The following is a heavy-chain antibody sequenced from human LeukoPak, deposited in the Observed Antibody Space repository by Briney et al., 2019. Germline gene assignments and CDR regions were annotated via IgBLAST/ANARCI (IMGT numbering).Heavy chain of an antibody. CDR1: GFTFSDYY. CDR2: ISRTI. V-gene: IGHV3-11*01. CDR3: ARRIWGADSQSHTFDI. D-gene: IGHD3-16*01. Sequence: GGSLRLSCAASGFTFSDYYMGWIRQAPGKGLEWISYISRTIYYADSVEGRFTISRDNAKNSLYLQMNSLRAEDTAVYYCARRIWGADSQSHTFDIWGQGTVVTVSS. J-gene: IGHJ3*02.